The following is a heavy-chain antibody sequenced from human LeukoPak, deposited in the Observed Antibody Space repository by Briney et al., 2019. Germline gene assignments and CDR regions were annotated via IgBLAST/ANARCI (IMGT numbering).Heavy chain of an antibody. D-gene: IGHD3-10*01. CDR1: GLSLSTSGVG. V-gene: IGHV2-5*02. CDR2: IYWDDDK. Sequence: SGPTLVKPTQTLTLTCTFSGLSLSTSGVGVGWIRQPPGKALEWLALIYWDDDKRYSPSLKSRLTITKDTSKNQVVLTMTNMDPVDTATYYCAHSKLLWFGELLSRPFDYWGQGTLVTVSS. CDR3: AHSKLLWFGELLSRPFDY. J-gene: IGHJ4*02.